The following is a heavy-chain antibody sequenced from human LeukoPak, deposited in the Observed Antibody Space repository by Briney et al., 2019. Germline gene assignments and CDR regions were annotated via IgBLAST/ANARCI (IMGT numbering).Heavy chain of an antibody. J-gene: IGHJ4*02. CDR1: GGSISSYY. D-gene: IGHD6-19*01. Sequence: SETLSLTCTVSGGSISSYYWSWIRQPPGKGLEWIGYIYYSGSTNYNPSLKSRVTISVDTSKNQFSLKLSSVTAADTAVYYCARGYSSGWYPAHFDYWGQGTLVTVSS. CDR2: IYYSGST. CDR3: ARGYSSGWYPAHFDY. V-gene: IGHV4-59*01.